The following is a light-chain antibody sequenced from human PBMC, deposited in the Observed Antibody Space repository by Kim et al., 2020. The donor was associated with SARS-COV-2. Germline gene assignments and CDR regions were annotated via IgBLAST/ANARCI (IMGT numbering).Light chain of an antibody. J-gene: IGKJ2*01. Sequence: DIQMTQSPSSLSASVGDRVTITCQASQDISDHLNWYQWKPGKAPKVLIYDASNLEIGVPSRFSGSGFGTDFSFTISSLQPEDIATYFFQQYDSLPPYIFGQGTKLEI. CDR1: QDISDH. CDR3: QQYDSLPPYI. V-gene: IGKV1-33*01. CDR2: DAS.